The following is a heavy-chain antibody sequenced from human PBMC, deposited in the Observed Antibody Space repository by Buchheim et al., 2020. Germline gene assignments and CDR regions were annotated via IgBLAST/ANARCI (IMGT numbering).Heavy chain of an antibody. D-gene: IGHD6-13*01. CDR3: ARGRVQQQLVRGHNNRFDY. Sequence: QVQLQQWGAGLLKPSETLSLTCAVYGGSFSGYYWGWIRQPPGKGLEWIGEINHSGSTNYNPSLKSRVTISVDTSKNQFSLTLSSVTAADTAVYYCARGRVQQQLVRGHNNRFDYWGQGTL. CDR1: GGSFSGYY. V-gene: IGHV4-34*01. CDR2: INHSGST. J-gene: IGHJ4*02.